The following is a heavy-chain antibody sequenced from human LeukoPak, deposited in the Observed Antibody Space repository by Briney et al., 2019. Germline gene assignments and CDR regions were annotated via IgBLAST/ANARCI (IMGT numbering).Heavy chain of an antibody. J-gene: IGHJ3*02. D-gene: IGHD2-15*01. Sequence: GGSLRLSCAASGFTFSDYYMSWIRQAPGKGLEWVSYISSSGSTIYYADSVKGRLTISRDNAKNSLYLQMNSLRAEDTAVYYCASPLAAGAFDIWGQGTMVTVSS. V-gene: IGHV3-11*01. CDR1: GFTFSDYY. CDR3: ASPLAAGAFDI. CDR2: ISSSGSTI.